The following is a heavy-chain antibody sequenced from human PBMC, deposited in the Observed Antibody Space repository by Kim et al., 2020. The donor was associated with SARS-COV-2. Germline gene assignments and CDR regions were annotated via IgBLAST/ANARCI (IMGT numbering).Heavy chain of an antibody. V-gene: IGHV3-23*01. D-gene: IGHD6-13*01. CDR1: GFTFGSSD. Sequence: GGSLRLSCAVSGFTFGSSDMSWVRQAPGKGLEWVSGVSAGSGRTYYADSVKGRFTVSRDNSKNTLFLQMHSLSVDDTAVYYCAKDGRSHTPGYWGQGTL. CDR2: VSAGSGRT. J-gene: IGHJ4*02. CDR3: AKDGRSHTPGY.